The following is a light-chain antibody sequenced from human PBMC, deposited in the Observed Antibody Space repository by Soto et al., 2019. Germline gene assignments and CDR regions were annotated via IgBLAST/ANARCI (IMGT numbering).Light chain of an antibody. Sequence: EQVMTQSPAALSVSPGERATLSCRASQSVNSNLAWYQQNPGQAPRLLLYGAATRATGIPARCSGSAPGTEITLTTSSLQSEESAVYDRQQYNEWPLTFGGGTKGEGK. CDR3: QQYNEWPLT. CDR2: GAA. V-gene: IGKV3-15*01. J-gene: IGKJ4*01. CDR1: QSVNSN.